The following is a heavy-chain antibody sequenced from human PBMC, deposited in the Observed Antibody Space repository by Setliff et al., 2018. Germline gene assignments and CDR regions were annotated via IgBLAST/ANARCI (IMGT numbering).Heavy chain of an antibody. D-gene: IGHD3-3*01. CDR3: AKVLAIFGVVIDIGFYFDY. CDR1: GFTFSNYA. V-gene: IGHV3-23*01. J-gene: IGHJ4*02. CDR2: IIGVGGGT. Sequence: GGSLRLSCAASGFTFSNYAMSWVRQAPGKGLEWVSTIIGVGGGTYFADSVKGRFTISRDNSKNTLYLQMNSLSAEDTAIYYCAKVLAIFGVVIDIGFYFDYWGQGSLVTVSS.